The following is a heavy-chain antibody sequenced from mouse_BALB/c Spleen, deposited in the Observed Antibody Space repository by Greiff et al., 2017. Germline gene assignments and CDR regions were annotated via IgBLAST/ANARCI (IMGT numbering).Heavy chain of an antibody. CDR2: ISSGGSYT. CDR1: GFTFSSYG. CDR3: ARQLGRYAMDY. J-gene: IGHJ4*01. V-gene: IGHV5-6*01. Sequence: EVHLVESGGDLVKPGGSLKLSCAASGFTFSSYGMSWVRQTPDKRLEWVATISSGGSYTYYPDSVKGRFTISRDNAKNTLYLQMSSLKSEDTAMYYCARQLGRYAMDYWGQGTSVTVSS. D-gene: IGHD4-1*01.